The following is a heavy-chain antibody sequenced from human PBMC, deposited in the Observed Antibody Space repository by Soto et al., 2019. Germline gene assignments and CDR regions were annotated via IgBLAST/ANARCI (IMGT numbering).Heavy chain of an antibody. Sequence: QVQLVQSGAEVKKPGSSVKVSCKASGGTFSSYAISWVRQAPGQGLEWMGGIIPIFGTANYAQKFQGRVTITADKSTSTAYMELSSLRSEDTAVYYCARDPFRGSYYGDNWFDPWGQGTLVTVSS. D-gene: IGHD1-26*01. V-gene: IGHV1-69*06. J-gene: IGHJ5*02. CDR2: IIPIFGTA. CDR3: ARDPFRGSYYGDNWFDP. CDR1: GGTFSSYA.